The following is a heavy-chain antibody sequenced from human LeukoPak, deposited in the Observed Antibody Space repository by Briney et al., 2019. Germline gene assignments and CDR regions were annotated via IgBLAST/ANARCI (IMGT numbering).Heavy chain of an antibody. CDR1: GDSISNHY. V-gene: IGHV4-59*11. CDR3: ARQSGSDWFDP. Sequence: SETLSLTCTVSGDSISNHYWSWIRQPPGKGLEWIGNIYYSGSTNYNPSLKSRVTISVGASKKQFSLKLSSVTAADTAVYYCARQSGSDWFDPWGQGTLVTVSS. J-gene: IGHJ5*02. CDR2: IYYSGST.